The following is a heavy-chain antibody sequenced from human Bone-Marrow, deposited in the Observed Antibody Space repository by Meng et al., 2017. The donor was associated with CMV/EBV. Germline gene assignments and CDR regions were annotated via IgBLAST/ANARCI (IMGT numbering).Heavy chain of an antibody. CDR2: IYASGTA. CDR1: GFTVSSSY. V-gene: IGHV3-53*01. CDR3: ARADYYDFWSGSSRPYGMAV. D-gene: IGHD3-3*01. J-gene: IGHJ6*01. Sequence: GESLKISCAASGFTVSSSYMNWVRQAPGKGPEWVSIIYASGTAYYADSVKGRFTISRDNLKNTLYLQMDSLRAEDTAVYYCARADYYDFWSGSSRPYGMAVWGQGPTVTGYS.